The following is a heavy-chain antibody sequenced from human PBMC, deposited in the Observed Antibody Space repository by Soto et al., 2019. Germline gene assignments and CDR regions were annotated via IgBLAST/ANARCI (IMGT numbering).Heavy chain of an antibody. Sequence: EVQVLESGGGLVQPGGSLRLSCAASGFTFSSYAMSWVRQAPGKGLEWVSAISGSGGDTPYADSVKGRFTISRDNSKNTLYLQMNSLRAEDMAIYYCAKANGYSTRYGMDVWGQGTTVSVSS. V-gene: IGHV3-23*01. J-gene: IGHJ6*02. CDR1: GFTFSSYA. CDR2: ISGSGGDT. CDR3: AKANGYSTRYGMDV. D-gene: IGHD6-13*01.